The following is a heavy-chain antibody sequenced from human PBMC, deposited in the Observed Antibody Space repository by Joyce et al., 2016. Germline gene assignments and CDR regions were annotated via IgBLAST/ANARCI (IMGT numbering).Heavy chain of an antibody. CDR3: ATVVPASIRGYFQH. CDR2: INGSGTGT. J-gene: IGHJ1*01. V-gene: IGHV3-23*01. CDR1: ACTFNTDA. Sequence: EVHLLESGGASVQPGGSLRLSCAASACTFNTDALSWVRQAPGQGPEWVSSINGSGTGTYYADSVQGRFTISKDNSNNTLFLQMNSLRAEDTAVYYCATVVPASIRGYFQHWGQGTLVTVSS. D-gene: IGHD2-2*01.